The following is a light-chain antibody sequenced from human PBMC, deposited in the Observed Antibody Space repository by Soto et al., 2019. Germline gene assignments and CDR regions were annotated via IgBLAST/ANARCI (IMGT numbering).Light chain of an antibody. V-gene: IGKV3-15*01. CDR2: GGS. CDR3: HLYNNRHWT. Sequence: EIVMTQSPATLSLSPGERATLSCRACQSVSSNLAWYQQKPGQAPMLLIYGGSTRANGIPARFSGSRSGTELTLTITSLQSEDFAVYYCHLYNNRHWTFGQGTKVEIK. J-gene: IGKJ1*01. CDR1: QSVSSN.